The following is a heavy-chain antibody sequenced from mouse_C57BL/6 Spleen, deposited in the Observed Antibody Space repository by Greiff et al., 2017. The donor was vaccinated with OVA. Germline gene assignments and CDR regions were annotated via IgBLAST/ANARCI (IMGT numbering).Heavy chain of an antibody. CDR2: ISSGGSYT. CDR1: GFTFSSYG. CDR3: ARGGGYYGSTPYAMDY. J-gene: IGHJ4*01. D-gene: IGHD1-1*01. Sequence: EVQVVESGGDLVKPGGSLKLSCAASGFTFSSYGMSWVRQTPDKRLEWVATISSGGSYTYYPDSVKGRFTISRDNAKNTQYLQMSSLKSEDTAMYYCARGGGYYGSTPYAMDYWGQGTSVTVSS. V-gene: IGHV5-6*01.